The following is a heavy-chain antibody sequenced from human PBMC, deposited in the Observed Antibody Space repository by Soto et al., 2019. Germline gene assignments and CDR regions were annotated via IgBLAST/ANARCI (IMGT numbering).Heavy chain of an antibody. Sequence: QVQLVQSGAEVKKPGASVKVSCKASGYTFTSYDINWVRQATGQGLEWMGWMNPNSGNTGYAQKYQGRIIITRNNSISTAYMKVSSMRTDDTAVYYCARGRCLGYYYYMDVWGKGTTVTVSS. V-gene: IGHV1-8*01. D-gene: IGHD2-2*01. CDR3: ARGRCLGYYYYMDV. CDR1: GYTFTSYD. J-gene: IGHJ6*03. CDR2: MNPNSGNT.